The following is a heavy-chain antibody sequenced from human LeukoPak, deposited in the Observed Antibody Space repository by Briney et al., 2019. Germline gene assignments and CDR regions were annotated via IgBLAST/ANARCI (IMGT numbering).Heavy chain of an antibody. Sequence: GGSLRLSCAASRFTFSSYAMSWVRQAPVKELEWVSAISGGGGSTYYADSVKGRFTISRDNSKNTLYLQMNSLRAEDTAVYYCARLPADINGSFDPWGQGTLVTVSS. CDR3: ARLPADINGSFDP. J-gene: IGHJ5*02. D-gene: IGHD2-2*01. V-gene: IGHV3-23*01. CDR2: ISGGGGST. CDR1: RFTFSSYA.